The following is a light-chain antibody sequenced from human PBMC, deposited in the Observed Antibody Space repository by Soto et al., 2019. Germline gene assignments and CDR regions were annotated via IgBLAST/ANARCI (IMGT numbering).Light chain of an antibody. V-gene: IGLV2-14*01. CDR2: GAT. Sequence: QSALTQPASVSGSPGQSVTISCTGTSSDVGGYNYVSWYQQLPGEAPKLIIYGATDRPSGVSNSFSGSKSGNTASLTVYGLQAEDEGDYDGSSYTSTRTDVFGTGTEVTVL. J-gene: IGLJ1*01. CDR1: SSDVGGYNY. CDR3: SSYTSTRTDV.